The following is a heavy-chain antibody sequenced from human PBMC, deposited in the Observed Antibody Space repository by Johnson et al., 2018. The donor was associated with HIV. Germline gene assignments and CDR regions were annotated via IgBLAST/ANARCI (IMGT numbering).Heavy chain of an antibody. J-gene: IGHJ3*01. Sequence: VQLVESGGGLIQPGGSLRLSCAASGFNVSSNYMSWVRQAPGKGLEWVSVIYSGGSTYYADSVKGRFTISKDHSKNTLYLQMNSLRAEYTAIYYWASKGSGWAVDVWGQGTMVTVCS. D-gene: IGHD6-19*01. CDR3: ASKGSGWAVDV. CDR2: IYSGGST. CDR1: GFNVSSNY. V-gene: IGHV3-53*01.